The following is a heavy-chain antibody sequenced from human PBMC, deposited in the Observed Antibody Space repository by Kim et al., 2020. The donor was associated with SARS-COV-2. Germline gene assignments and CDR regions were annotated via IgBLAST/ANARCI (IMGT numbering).Heavy chain of an antibody. CDR3: ARDPRNDDAFDI. CDR1: GFTFSSYS. Sequence: GGSLRLSCAASGFTFSSYSMNWVRQAPGKGLEWVSSISSSSSYIYYADSVKGRFTISRDNAKNSLYLQMNSLRAEDTAVYYCARDPRNDDAFDIWGQGTMVTVSS. D-gene: IGHD1-1*01. CDR2: ISSSSSYI. V-gene: IGHV3-21*01. J-gene: IGHJ3*02.